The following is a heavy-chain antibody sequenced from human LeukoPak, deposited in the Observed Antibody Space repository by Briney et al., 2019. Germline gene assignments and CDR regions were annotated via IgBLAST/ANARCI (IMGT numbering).Heavy chain of an antibody. CDR2: IYTSGIISGNT. J-gene: IGHJ4*02. CDR1: GGSTSSYY. CDR3: ARDSSGLGRPLDS. Sequence: SETLSLTCSVSGGSTSSYYWSWIRQPPGKGLEWIGRIYTSGIISGNTNYNPSLKSRLTMSVDTSKNQFSLKLTSVTAADTAVYYCARDSSGLGRPLDSWGQGTLVTVSS. V-gene: IGHV4-4*07. D-gene: IGHD2-8*02.